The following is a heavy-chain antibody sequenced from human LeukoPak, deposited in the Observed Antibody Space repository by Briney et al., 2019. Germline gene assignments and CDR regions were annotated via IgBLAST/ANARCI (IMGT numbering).Heavy chain of an antibody. CDR2: ISGSGSIT. J-gene: IGHJ4*02. V-gene: IGHV3-23*01. CDR1: GFTFSGYA. Sequence: GGSLRLSCAASGFTFSGYAMSWVRQAPGKGLEGVSSISGSGSITYYAGSVKGRFTISRDNSKNTLYVQMNSLRDAATAVYSCAQGLQWGLPLDYWGQGTLVTVSS. D-gene: IGHD1-26*01. CDR3: AQGLQWGLPLDY.